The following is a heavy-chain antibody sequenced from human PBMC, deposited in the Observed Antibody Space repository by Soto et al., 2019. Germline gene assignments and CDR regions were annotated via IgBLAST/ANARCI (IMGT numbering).Heavy chain of an antibody. J-gene: IGHJ4*02. CDR1: GFTFSDYY. Sequence: GGSLRLSCAASGFTFSDYYMSWIRQAPGKGLEWVSYISSSSSYTNYADSVKGRFTISRDNAKNSLYLQMNSLRAEDTAVYYCARVHHTGAIVAMSFDYWGQGTLVTVSS. CDR2: ISSSSSYT. D-gene: IGHD5-12*01. CDR3: ARVHHTGAIVAMSFDY. V-gene: IGHV3-11*06.